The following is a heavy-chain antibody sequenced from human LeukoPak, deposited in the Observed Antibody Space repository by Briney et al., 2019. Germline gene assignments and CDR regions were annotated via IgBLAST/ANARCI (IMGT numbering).Heavy chain of an antibody. D-gene: IGHD3-3*01. V-gene: IGHV4-4*07. CDR3: ARWSGDYSFDY. Sequence: PSETLSLTCTVSGGSISSYYWSWIRQPPGKGLEWIGRIHTSGSTNSNPSLKSRVTMSLDTSKNQLSLKLSSVTAADTAVYYCARWSGDYSFDYWGQGTLVTVSS. CDR2: IHTSGST. J-gene: IGHJ4*02. CDR1: GGSISSYY.